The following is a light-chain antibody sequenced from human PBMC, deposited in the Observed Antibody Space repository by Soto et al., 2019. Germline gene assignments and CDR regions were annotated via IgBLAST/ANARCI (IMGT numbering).Light chain of an antibody. CDR1: QSVSSN. CDR2: GAS. V-gene: IGKV3-15*01. CDR3: QQDNNWPRT. J-gene: IGKJ1*01. Sequence: EIVMKQSPATLSVYKGERATLSCRASQSVSSNLAWYQQKPGQAPRLLIYGASTRATGIPARFSGSGSGTEFTLTISSLQSEDFVVYYCQQDNNWPRTFGQGSKVDIK.